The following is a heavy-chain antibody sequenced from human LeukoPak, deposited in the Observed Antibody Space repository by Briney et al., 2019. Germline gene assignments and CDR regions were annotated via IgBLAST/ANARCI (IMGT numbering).Heavy chain of an antibody. CDR2: IHHSGST. D-gene: IGHD3-3*01. V-gene: IGHV4-38-2*02. CDR1: GYSISSGYY. CDR3: ATDFWSGTNIIDY. J-gene: IGHJ4*02. Sequence: PSETLSLTCTVSGYSISSGYYWGWIRQPPGKGLEWIGSIHHSGSTNYNPSLKSRVTISVDTSKNQFSLKLSSVTAADTAVYYCATDFWSGTNIIDYWGQGTLVTVSS.